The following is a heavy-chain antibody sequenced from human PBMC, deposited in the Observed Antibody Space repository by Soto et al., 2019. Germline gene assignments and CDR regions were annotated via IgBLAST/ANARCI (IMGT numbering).Heavy chain of an antibody. D-gene: IGHD2-2*01. CDR1: GYTFTTYG. Sequence: ASVKVSCKASGYTFTTYGISWVRQAPGQGLEWMGWISPYNGTTKYAEKFQGEMTMTTDTATSTAYMDLRSLRSDDTAVYYCARDRYCSSTSCHQEYYYYYGMDVWGQGATVTVSS. CDR3: ARDRYCSSTSCHQEYYYYYGMDV. CDR2: ISPYNGTT. J-gene: IGHJ6*02. V-gene: IGHV1-18*04.